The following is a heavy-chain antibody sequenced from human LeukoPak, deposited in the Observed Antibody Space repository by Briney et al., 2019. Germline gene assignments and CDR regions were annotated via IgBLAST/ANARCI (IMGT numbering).Heavy chain of an antibody. D-gene: IGHD5-18*01. CDR2: ISAYNGNT. CDR1: GYTFTSYG. Sequence: GASVKVSCKASGYTFTSYGISWVRQAPGQGLEWMGWISAYNGNTNYAQKLQGRVTMTTDTSTSTAYMELRSLRSDDTAVYYCARDLIVDTAMVGAFDIWGQGTMVTVSS. J-gene: IGHJ3*02. CDR3: ARDLIVDTAMVGAFDI. V-gene: IGHV1-18*01.